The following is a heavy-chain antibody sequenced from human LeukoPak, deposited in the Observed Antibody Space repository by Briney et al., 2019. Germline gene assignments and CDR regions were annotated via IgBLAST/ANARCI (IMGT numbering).Heavy chain of an antibody. CDR2: ISSSGSTI. Sequence: GGSLRLSCAASGFTFSDYYMSWIRQAPGKGLEWVSYISSSGSTIYYADSVKGRFTISRDNAKNSLYLQMNSLRAEDTAVYYCARFRPAAIEDYYYYMDVWGKGTMVTVSS. CDR1: GFTFSDYY. J-gene: IGHJ6*03. CDR3: ARFRPAAIEDYYYYMDV. V-gene: IGHV3-11*01. D-gene: IGHD2-2*01.